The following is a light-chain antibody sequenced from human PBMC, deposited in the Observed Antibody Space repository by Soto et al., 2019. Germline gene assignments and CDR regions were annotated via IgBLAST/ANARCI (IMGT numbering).Light chain of an antibody. CDR2: EVS. Sequence: QSALTQPASVSGSPGQSITISCTGTSSDVGSYNLVSWYQQHPGKAPKLMIYEVSKRPSGVSNRFSGSKSGTTASLTISGLQAEDVADYYCCSYAGSSTPNWVFGGGTKLTVL. CDR1: SSDVGSYNL. CDR3: CSYAGSSTPNWV. J-gene: IGLJ3*02. V-gene: IGLV2-23*02.